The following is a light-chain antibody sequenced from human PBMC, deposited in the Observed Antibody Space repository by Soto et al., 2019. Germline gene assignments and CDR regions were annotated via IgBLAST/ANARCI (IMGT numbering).Light chain of an antibody. CDR3: GSWDSSLSAYV. CDR2: DDN. J-gene: IGLJ1*01. V-gene: IGLV1-51*01. CDR1: SSNIGGNS. Sequence: QSVLTQPQSVSATPGQKVTISCSGSSSNIGGNSVSWYQPLPGPAPKLLIYDDNKRPSGIPDRFSGSKSGTSATLGITGFQAGDEADYYCGSWDSSLSAYVFGTGTKVTVL.